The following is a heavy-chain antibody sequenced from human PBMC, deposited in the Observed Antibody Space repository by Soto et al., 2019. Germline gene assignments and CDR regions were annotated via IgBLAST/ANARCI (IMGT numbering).Heavy chain of an antibody. D-gene: IGHD3-22*01. CDR3: ASYYDSSGYYGY. CDR1: GFTFSSYW. Sequence: GGSLRLSCAASGFTFSSYWMHWVRQAPGKGLVWVSRINSDGSSTSYADSVKGRFTISRDNAKNTLYLQMNSLRAEDTAVYYCASYYDSSGYYGYWGQGTLVTVSS. CDR2: INSDGSST. J-gene: IGHJ4*02. V-gene: IGHV3-74*01.